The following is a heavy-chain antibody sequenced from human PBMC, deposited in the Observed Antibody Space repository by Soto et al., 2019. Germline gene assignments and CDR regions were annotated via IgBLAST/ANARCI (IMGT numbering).Heavy chain of an antibody. J-gene: IGHJ4*02. CDR1: GSRFSNYV. D-gene: IGHD2-2*02. Sequence: QVQLVQSGAEAKTPGSSLKVSCTVSGSRFSNYVISWVQQAPGHGLEWLGRIIPIFNTTQYAQKFQGRVTITADKSTNTASLELSSLTSDDTAVYYCAREGRGKKAGYNGLVSLGYWGQGTLVTVSS. V-gene: IGHV1-69*06. CDR3: AREGRGKKAGYNGLVSLGY. CDR2: IIPIFNTT.